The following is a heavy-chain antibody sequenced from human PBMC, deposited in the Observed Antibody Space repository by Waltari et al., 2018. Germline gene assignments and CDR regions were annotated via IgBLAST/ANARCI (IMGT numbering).Heavy chain of an antibody. D-gene: IGHD1-26*01. J-gene: IGHJ1*01. CDR3: AKGGGAGATFHH. CDR2: VWYDGET. CDR1: NGSISRHY. V-gene: IGHV4-59*11. Sequence: QVRLQESGPGVVKPSGTLSLSCTVSNGSISRHYWSWIRQPPGKGLEWIGYVWYDGETTYNSSLKSRVAISVDTSKNQLFLSLESVTTADTAIYDCAKGGGAGATFHHWGQGTRVIISS.